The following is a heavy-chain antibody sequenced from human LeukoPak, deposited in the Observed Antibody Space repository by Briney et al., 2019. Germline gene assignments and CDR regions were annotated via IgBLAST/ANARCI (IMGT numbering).Heavy chain of an antibody. CDR3: ARQSSGYYYGWFDP. CDR1: GGSISSYY. D-gene: IGHD3-22*01. CDR2: IYYSGST. J-gene: IGHJ5*02. Sequence: PSETLSLTCTVSGGSISSYYWSWIRQPPGKGLEWIGYIYYSGSTNYNPSLKSRVTMSVDTVKNQFSLNLNSVTAADTAVYYCARQSSGYYYGWFDPWGQGTLVTVSS. V-gene: IGHV4-59*08.